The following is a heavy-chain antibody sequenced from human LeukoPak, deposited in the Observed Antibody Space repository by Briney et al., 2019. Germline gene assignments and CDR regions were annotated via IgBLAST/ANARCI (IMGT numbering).Heavy chain of an antibody. CDR3: ARDWEDPDYSGNSVPGAFDI. Sequence: GASVKVSCKASGYTFTSYAMNWVRQAPGQGLEWMGWINTNTGNPTYAQGFTGRFVFSLDTSVSTAYLQISSLKAEDTAVYYCARDWEDPDYSGNSVPGAFDIWGQGTMVTVSS. CDR2: INTNTGNP. J-gene: IGHJ3*02. V-gene: IGHV7-4-1*02. D-gene: IGHD4-23*01. CDR1: GYTFTSYA.